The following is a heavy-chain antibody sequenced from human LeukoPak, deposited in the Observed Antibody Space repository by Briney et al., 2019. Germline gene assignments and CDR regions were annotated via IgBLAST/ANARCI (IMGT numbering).Heavy chain of an antibody. CDR3: AKDLNNSPY. D-gene: IGHD4-23*01. V-gene: IGHV3-23*01. CDR2: ISGSGVST. Sequence: GGSLRLSCAASGFTFSSYAMSWVRQAPGKGLEWVSGISGSGVSTYYADSVKGRFTISRDNSKNTLFLRLNSLRAEDTALYFCAKDLNNSPYWGQGTLVTASS. CDR1: GFTFSSYA. J-gene: IGHJ4*02.